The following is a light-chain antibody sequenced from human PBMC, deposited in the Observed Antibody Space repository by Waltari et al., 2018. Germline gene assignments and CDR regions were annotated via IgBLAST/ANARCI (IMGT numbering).Light chain of an antibody. J-gene: IGLJ2*01. Sequence: SFDLTHRPSLSLSHGQPATIPCSGDKLGDTDVGWYQQKPGQSPVVVIYQNPKRPSGIPERFSGSNSENTATLTISGTQARDEADYYCQAWATGTDVIFGGGTKVTVL. CDR2: QNP. CDR3: QAWATGTDVI. V-gene: IGLV3-1*01. CDR1: KLGDTD.